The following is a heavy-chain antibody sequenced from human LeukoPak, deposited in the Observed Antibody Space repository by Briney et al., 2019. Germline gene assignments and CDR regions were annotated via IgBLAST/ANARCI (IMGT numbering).Heavy chain of an antibody. Sequence: SQTLSLTCVISGDNVSSNSVARNWIRQSPSRGLEWLGRTYYRSKWYNDYAVSVKSRIIINPDTSKNQFSLQLNSVTPEDTAVYYCAREGDYGMDAWGQGTTVTVSS. V-gene: IGHV6-1*01. CDR1: GDNVSSNSVA. CDR3: AREGDYGMDA. CDR2: TYYRSKWYN. J-gene: IGHJ6*02.